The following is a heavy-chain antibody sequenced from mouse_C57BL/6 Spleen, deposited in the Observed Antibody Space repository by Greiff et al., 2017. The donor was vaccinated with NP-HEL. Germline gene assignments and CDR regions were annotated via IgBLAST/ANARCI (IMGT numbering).Heavy chain of an antibody. CDR3: ARGDGYNY. CDR2: IYPGDGDT. CDR1: GYAFSSSW. Sequence: VQLQQSGPELVKPGASVKISCKASGYAFSSSWMNWVKQRPGKGLEWIGRIYPGDGDTNYNGKFKGKATLTADKSSSTAYMQLSSLTSEDSAVYFCARGDGYNYWGQGTSVTVSS. D-gene: IGHD2-3*01. V-gene: IGHV1-82*01. J-gene: IGHJ4*01.